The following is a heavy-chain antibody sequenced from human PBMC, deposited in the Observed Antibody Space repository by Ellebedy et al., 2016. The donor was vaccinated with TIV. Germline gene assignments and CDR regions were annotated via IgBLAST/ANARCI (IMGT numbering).Heavy chain of an antibody. V-gene: IGHV1-69*13. Sequence: SVKVSCXASGGTFSSYAISWVRQAPGQGLEWMGGIIPIFGTANYAQKFQGRVTITADESTSTAYMELSSLRSEDTAVYYCARDSSGYYGYWYFDLWGRGTLVTVSS. D-gene: IGHD3-22*01. CDR1: GGTFSSYA. CDR2: IIPIFGTA. CDR3: ARDSSGYYGYWYFDL. J-gene: IGHJ2*01.